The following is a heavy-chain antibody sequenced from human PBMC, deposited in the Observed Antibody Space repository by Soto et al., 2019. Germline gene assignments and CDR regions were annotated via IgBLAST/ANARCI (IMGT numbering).Heavy chain of an antibody. CDR2: ISSSSSTI. Sequence: PGGSLRLSCAASGFTFSSYSMNWVRQAPGKGLEWVSYISSSSSTIYYADSVKGRFTISRDNAKNSLYLQMNSLRDEDTAVYYCARDQRGITMIAFDYWGQGTLVTVSS. CDR3: ARDQRGITMIAFDY. D-gene: IGHD3-22*01. CDR1: GFTFSSYS. V-gene: IGHV3-48*02. J-gene: IGHJ4*02.